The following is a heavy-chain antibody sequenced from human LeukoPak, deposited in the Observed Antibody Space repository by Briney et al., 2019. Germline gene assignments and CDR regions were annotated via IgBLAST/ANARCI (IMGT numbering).Heavy chain of an antibody. CDR2: SDPEDGQT. CDR3: VTDSGSYFRLDAFDI. V-gene: IGHV1-24*01. Sequence: ASVKVSCKLSGHTLSELSMRWVRQVPEKGLEWMGGSDPEDGQTIYSQKFQGRVTMTEDTFTDTAYMELSSLGSEDTAIYYCVTDSGSYFRLDAFDIWGPGTMVTVSS. D-gene: IGHD1-26*01. CDR1: GHTLSELS. J-gene: IGHJ3*02.